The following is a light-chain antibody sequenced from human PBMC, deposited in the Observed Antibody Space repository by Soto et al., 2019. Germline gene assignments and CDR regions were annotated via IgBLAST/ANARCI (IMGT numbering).Light chain of an antibody. CDR2: AAS. CDR1: QSISRN. CDR3: QQYNNWPLT. J-gene: IGKJ1*01. V-gene: IGKV3-15*01. Sequence: EIVMTQSASTLSVSPGERVTLSCRASQSISRNLAWYQQKPGQAPRLLIYAASTRATGLPARFSGGGSGTEFTLTISSLQPEDFAVYSCQQYNNWPLTFGQGTKVDIK.